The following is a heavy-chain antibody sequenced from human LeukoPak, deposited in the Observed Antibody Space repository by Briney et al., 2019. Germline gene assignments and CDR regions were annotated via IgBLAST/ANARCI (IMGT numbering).Heavy chain of an antibody. V-gene: IGHV3-30-3*01. D-gene: IGHD4-17*01. CDR1: GFTFSSYA. CDR3: ARAYGDHNHDAFDI. J-gene: IGHJ3*02. CDR2: ISYDGSNK. Sequence: PGGSLRLSCAASGFTFSSYAMHWVRQAPGKGLEWVAVISYDGSNKYYADSVKGRFTISRDNSKNTLYLQMNSLRAEDTAVYYCARAYGDHNHDAFDIWGQGTMVTVSS.